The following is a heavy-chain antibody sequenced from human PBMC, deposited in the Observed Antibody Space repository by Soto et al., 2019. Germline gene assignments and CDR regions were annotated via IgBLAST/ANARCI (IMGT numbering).Heavy chain of an antibody. V-gene: IGHV3-74*01. CDR1: GFTFSSYW. Sequence: PGGSLRLSCASSGFTFSSYWMHWVRQAPGKGLVWVSRINSDGSSTSYADSVKGRFTISRDNAKNTLYLQMNSLRAEDTAVYYCARVMAVRYSSSYYYYGMDVWGQGTTVTVSS. J-gene: IGHJ6*02. CDR2: INSDGSST. CDR3: ARVMAVRYSSSYYYYGMDV. D-gene: IGHD6-6*01.